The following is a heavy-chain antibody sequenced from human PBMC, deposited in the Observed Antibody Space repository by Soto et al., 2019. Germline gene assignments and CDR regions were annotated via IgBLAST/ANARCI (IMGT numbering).Heavy chain of an antibody. CDR1: GDSIRNGFYY. CDR3: AKNETTRPWVNH. V-gene: IGHV4-31*03. Sequence: QVQLQESGPGLVKPSQTLSLICTVSGDSIRNGFYYWSWIRQHPGKGLEWIGKIYYVGRTSYNPSLKSRVTISIDRSKNQFSLTLNSVTAADTAVYYCAKNETTRPWVNHWGQGTLVIVSS. J-gene: IGHJ5*02. CDR2: IYYVGRT. D-gene: IGHD1-1*01.